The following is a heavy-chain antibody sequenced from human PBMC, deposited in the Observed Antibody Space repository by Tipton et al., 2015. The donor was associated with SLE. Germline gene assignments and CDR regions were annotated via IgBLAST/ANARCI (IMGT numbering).Heavy chain of an antibody. CDR3: ARVTGGEMARAFDI. J-gene: IGHJ3*02. V-gene: IGHV4-34*01. D-gene: IGHD5-24*01. Sequence: TLSLTCAVYGGSFSGYYWSWIRQPPGKGLEWIGEINHSGSTNYNPSLKSRVTISVDTSKNQFSLKLSSVTAADTAVYYCARVTGGEMARAFDIWGQGTMVTVSS. CDR2: INHSGST. CDR1: GGSFSGYY.